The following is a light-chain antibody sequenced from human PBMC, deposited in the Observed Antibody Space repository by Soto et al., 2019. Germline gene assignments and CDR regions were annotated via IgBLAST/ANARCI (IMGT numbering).Light chain of an antibody. CDR1: SSDVGGYNY. V-gene: IGLV2-14*01. J-gene: IGLJ1*01. CDR2: DVS. CDR3: SSYTSSSTLLYV. Sequence: QSVLTQPASVSGSPGQSITISCTGTSSDVGGYNYVSWYQQHPGKAPKLMIYDVSNRPSGVSNIFSGSKSGNTASLTISGLQAEDESDYYCSSYTSSSTLLYVFGTGTKLTVL.